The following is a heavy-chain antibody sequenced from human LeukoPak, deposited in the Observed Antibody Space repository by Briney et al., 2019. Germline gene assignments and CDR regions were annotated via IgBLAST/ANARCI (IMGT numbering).Heavy chain of an antibody. Sequence: LDTLSLTCTVDGGTIRGYYWSWIRQPPGKGLERIGYIYYSGSTKYNPSLKSRVTMSVDTSRNQFSLKLSSVTAADTAVYYCARGGLENGYHSNDDFDIWGQGTMVTVSS. J-gene: IGHJ3*02. CDR3: ARGGLENGYHSNDDFDI. V-gene: IGHV4-59*07. CDR2: IYYSGST. CDR1: GGTIRGYY. D-gene: IGHD3-22*01.